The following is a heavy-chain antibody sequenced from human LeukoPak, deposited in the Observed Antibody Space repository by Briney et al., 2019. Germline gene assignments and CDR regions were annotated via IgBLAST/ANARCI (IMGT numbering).Heavy chain of an antibody. Sequence: GGSLRLACAASGFTFSNYGMSSVRQAPGKGLEWVSALSGTSDSTYYADSVKGRFSISRDNSKNTLYLQISSLRVEDTAVYYCAKVATWTHFDYWGQGILVTVSS. D-gene: IGHD3/OR15-3a*01. CDR3: AKVATWTHFDY. J-gene: IGHJ4*02. CDR1: GFTFSNYG. CDR2: LSGTSDST. V-gene: IGHV3-23*01.